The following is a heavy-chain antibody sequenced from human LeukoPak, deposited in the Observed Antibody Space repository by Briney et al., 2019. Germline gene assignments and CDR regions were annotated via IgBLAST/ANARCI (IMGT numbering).Heavy chain of an antibody. D-gene: IGHD3-10*01. CDR3: ASRVYGLGSFNY. V-gene: IGHV4-39*01. CDR1: GDSISSTSYY. J-gene: IGHJ4*01. CDR2: IYNSGTT. Sequence: SETLSLTCTVSGDSISSTSYYWDWIRQPPGKGLEWIGSIYNSGTTYYNPSLKSRVAISVDTSKNQFSLKVSSVTAADTAVYYCASRVYGLGSFNYWGQGTLVTVSS.